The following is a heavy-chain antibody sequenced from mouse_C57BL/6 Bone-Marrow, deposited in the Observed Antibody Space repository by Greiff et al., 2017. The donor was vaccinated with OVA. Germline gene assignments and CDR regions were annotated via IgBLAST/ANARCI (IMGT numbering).Heavy chain of an antibody. Sequence: VQLQESGPGLVQPSQSLSITCTVSGFSLTSYGVHWVRQSPGKGLEWLGVIWSGGSTDNNAAFISSLTISKDNSKSQGFLKMNSLQADDTAIYYCARNSNYSYWGQGTTLTVSS. CDR1: GFSLTSYG. CDR3: ARNSNYSY. V-gene: IGHV2-2*01. D-gene: IGHD2-5*01. CDR2: IWSGGST. J-gene: IGHJ2*01.